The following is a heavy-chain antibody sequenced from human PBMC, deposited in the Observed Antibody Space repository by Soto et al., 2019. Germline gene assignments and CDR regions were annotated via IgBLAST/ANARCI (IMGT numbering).Heavy chain of an antibody. Sequence: VQLLESGGGLVQPGGSLRLSCAASGFTFSGYPMNWVRQAPGKGLELVSTISGSGSSTYYADSVKGRFTISRDSSKSTLFLQMNSLRADDTAVYYCAKPLGGYNYYGMDVWGHGTTVTVSS. CDR1: GFTFSGYP. J-gene: IGHJ6*02. V-gene: IGHV3-23*01. CDR3: AKPLGGYNYYGMDV. CDR2: ISGSGSST.